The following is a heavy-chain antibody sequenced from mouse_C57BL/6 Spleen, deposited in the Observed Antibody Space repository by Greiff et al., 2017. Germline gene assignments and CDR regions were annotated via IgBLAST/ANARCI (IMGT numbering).Heavy chain of an antibody. CDR2: IDPEDGDT. CDR3: TTLLRSYAMDY. Sequence: EVQLVESGAELVRPGASVKLSCTASGFNIKDYYMHWVKQRPEQGLEWIGRIDPEDGDTEYAPKFQGKGTMTADTSSNTAYLQLSSLTSEDTAVYYCTTLLRSYAMDYWGQGTSVTVSS. V-gene: IGHV14-1*01. CDR1: GFNIKDYY. D-gene: IGHD1-1*01. J-gene: IGHJ4*01.